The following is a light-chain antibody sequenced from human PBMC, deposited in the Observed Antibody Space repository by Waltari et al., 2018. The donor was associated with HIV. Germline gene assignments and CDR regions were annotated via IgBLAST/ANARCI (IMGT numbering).Light chain of an antibody. CDR1: SSDVGVYDY. V-gene: IGLV2-14*01. J-gene: IGLJ3*02. CDR2: EVS. Sequence: QSALPQPASVSGSPGQSITISCTGPSSDVGVYDYVSWYQQHPGKAPKLMIFEVSYRPSGVSSRFSGSKSGNTASLTISGLRAEDEADYYCSSYTTSSTLVVFGGGTRLTVL. CDR3: SSYTTSSTLVV.